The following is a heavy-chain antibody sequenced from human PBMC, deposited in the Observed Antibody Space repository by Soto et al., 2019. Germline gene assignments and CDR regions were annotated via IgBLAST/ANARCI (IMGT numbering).Heavy chain of an antibody. CDR3: TTWRREKSCTSVSCYGDGAY. J-gene: IGHJ4*02. CDR2: IKSWTDGGRV. CDR1: GFTFNSAW. Sequence: EVPLVESGGALVKPGESLTLSCAASGFTFNSAWMTWVRKAPGKGLEWVGRIKSWTDGGRVVTSSPVKGRFTISRDDSKITFILQMNILKSEETAVYYYTTWRREKSCTSVSCYGDGAYWGQGTLVTVSS. D-gene: IGHD2-2*01. V-gene: IGHV3-15*02.